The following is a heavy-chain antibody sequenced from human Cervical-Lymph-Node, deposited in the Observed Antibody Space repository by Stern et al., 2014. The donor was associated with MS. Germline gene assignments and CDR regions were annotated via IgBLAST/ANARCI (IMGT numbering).Heavy chain of an antibody. CDR2: IYTSGST. D-gene: IGHD6-13*01. V-gene: IGHV4-61*02. CDR1: GGSISSGSYY. CDR3: ARGESSSWEAEYFQH. J-gene: IGHJ1*01. Sequence: QLQLQESGPGLVKPSQTLSLTCTVSGGSISSGSYYWSWIRQPAGKGLEWIGRIYTSGSTNYNPSLKSPVTISVDPSNNQFSLKLSLGTAADTAVYYCARGESSSWEAEYFQHWGQGTLVTVSS.